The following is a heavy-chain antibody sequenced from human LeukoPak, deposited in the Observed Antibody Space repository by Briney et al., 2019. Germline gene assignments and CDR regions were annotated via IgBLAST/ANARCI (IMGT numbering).Heavy chain of an antibody. CDR3: ARADSRFLGEEGRFAY. CDR2: ISYDGSNK. D-gene: IGHD3-16*01. V-gene: IGHV3-30-3*01. CDR1: GFTFSSYA. Sequence: GRSLRLSCAASGFTFSSYAMHWVRQAPGKGLEWVAVISYDGSNKYYADSVKGRFTISRDNSKNTLYLQMNSLRAEDTAVYYCARADSRFLGEEGRFAYGGEGTPVTVSA. J-gene: IGHJ4*02.